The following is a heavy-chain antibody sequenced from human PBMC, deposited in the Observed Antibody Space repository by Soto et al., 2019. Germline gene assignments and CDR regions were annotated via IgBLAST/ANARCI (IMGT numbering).Heavy chain of an antibody. Sequence: EVPLVESGGGLVKPGGSLRLSCTASGFTFDEAWMTWVRQTPGKGLEWVGRFRTNADGGATDYASPVKGRFTISREDSQNTLYLLMNSLKIEDTGVYYCTTGGSYYHGSGDDSSFDFWGQGTLVAVSS. V-gene: IGHV3-15*01. J-gene: IGHJ4*02. CDR2: FRTNADGGAT. CDR1: GFTFDEAW. D-gene: IGHD3-22*01. CDR3: TTGGSYYHGSGDDSSFDF.